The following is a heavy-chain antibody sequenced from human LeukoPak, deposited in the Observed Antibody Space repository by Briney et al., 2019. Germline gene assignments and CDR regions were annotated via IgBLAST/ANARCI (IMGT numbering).Heavy chain of an antibody. CDR3: AKTDYGDLDY. D-gene: IGHD4-17*01. J-gene: IGHJ4*02. CDR2: IQYDGSNE. Sequence: GGSLRLSCAASEFSFSSYGMHWVRQAPGKGLEWVAFIQYDGSNEYYADSVKGRFTISRDNSKNTLYLQMNSLRAEDTAVYYCAKTDYGDLDYWGQGTLVTVSS. V-gene: IGHV3-30*02. CDR1: EFSFSSYG.